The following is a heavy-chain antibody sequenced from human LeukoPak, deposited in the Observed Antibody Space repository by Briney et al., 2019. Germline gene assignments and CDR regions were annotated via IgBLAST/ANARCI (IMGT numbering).Heavy chain of an antibody. V-gene: IGHV3-21*04. Sequence: GGSLRLSCAASGFTFSSYSMNWVRQAPGKGLEWVSSISSSSSYIYYADSVKGRFTISRDNAKNSLYLQMNSLRAEDTAVYYCARVRATVVAGAFDIWGQGTMVTVPS. CDR1: GFTFSSYS. D-gene: IGHD4-23*01. J-gene: IGHJ3*02. CDR3: ARVRATVVAGAFDI. CDR2: ISSSSSYI.